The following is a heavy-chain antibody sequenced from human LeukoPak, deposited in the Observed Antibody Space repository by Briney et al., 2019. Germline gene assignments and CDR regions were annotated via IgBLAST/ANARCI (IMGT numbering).Heavy chain of an antibody. CDR2: IWYDGSNK. D-gene: IGHD2-2*01. J-gene: IGHJ4*02. CDR3: ARDGEPYCSSTSCSNDY. V-gene: IGHV3-33*01. Sequence: GGSLRLSCAASGFTFSSYGMHWVRQAPGKGLEWVAVIWYDGSNKYYADSVKGRFTISRDNSKNTLYLQMNSLRAEDTAVYYCARDGEPYCSSTSCSNDYWGQGTLVTVSS. CDR1: GFTFSSYG.